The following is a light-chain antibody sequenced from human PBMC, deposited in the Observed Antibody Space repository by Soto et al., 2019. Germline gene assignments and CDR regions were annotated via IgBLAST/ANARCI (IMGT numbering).Light chain of an antibody. J-gene: IGKJ5*01. Sequence: EMVLTQSRATLSLSPGERATLSCRASQSVSSYLAWYQQKPGQAPRLLIYDASNRATGIPARFSGSGSGTDFTLTISSLEPEDFAVYYCQQRSNWVTFGQGTRLEI. CDR3: QQRSNWVT. CDR2: DAS. V-gene: IGKV3-11*01. CDR1: QSVSSY.